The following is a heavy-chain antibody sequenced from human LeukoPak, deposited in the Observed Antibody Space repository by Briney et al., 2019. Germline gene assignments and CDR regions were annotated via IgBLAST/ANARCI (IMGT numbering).Heavy chain of an antibody. CDR2: ISGSGGST. V-gene: IGHV3-23*01. J-gene: IGHJ5*02. CDR1: GFTFSSYA. Sequence: GGSLRLSCAASGFTFSSYAMSWVRQAPGKGLEWVSAISGSGGSTYYADSVKGRFTISRDNSKNTLYLQMNSLRAEDTAVYYCAKAHPDYYDSSGYSFDPWGQGTLVTVSS. D-gene: IGHD3-22*01. CDR3: AKAHPDYYDSSGYSFDP.